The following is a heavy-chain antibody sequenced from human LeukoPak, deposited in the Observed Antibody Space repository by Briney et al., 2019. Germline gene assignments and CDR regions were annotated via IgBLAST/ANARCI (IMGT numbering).Heavy chain of an antibody. Sequence: GGSLRLSCAASGFTFSSYSMNWVRQAPGKGLEWVSYISSSSSTIYYADSVKGRFTISRDNAKNSLYLQMNSLRAEDTAVYYCARDRWEYYYDSSGYSDPIDYWGQGTLVTVSS. D-gene: IGHD3-22*01. CDR2: ISSSSSTI. CDR1: GFTFSSYS. J-gene: IGHJ4*02. V-gene: IGHV3-48*04. CDR3: ARDRWEYYYDSSGYSDPIDY.